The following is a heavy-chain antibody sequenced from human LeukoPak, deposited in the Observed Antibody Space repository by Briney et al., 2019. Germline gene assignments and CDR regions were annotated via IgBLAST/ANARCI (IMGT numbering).Heavy chain of an antibody. Sequence: PSETLPLTCTVSGYSISSGYYWGWIRQPPGKGLEWIGSIYHSGSTYYNPSLKSRVTISVDTSKNQFSLKLSSVTAADTAVYYCARIGLNYDFWSGYYYWGQGTLVTVSS. J-gene: IGHJ4*02. CDR3: ARIGLNYDFWSGYYY. CDR1: GYSISSGYY. D-gene: IGHD3-3*01. V-gene: IGHV4-38-2*02. CDR2: IYHSGST.